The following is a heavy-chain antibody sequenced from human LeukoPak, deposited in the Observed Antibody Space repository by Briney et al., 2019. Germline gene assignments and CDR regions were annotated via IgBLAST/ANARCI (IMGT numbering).Heavy chain of an antibody. CDR3: AKVITGPNWFDP. D-gene: IGHD1-14*01. CDR1: GFTFSSYA. V-gene: IGHV3-23*01. Sequence: GGSLRLSCAASGFTFSSYAMSWVRQAPGKGLEWVSAISGSGGSTYYADSVKGRFTISRDNSKNTLYLRMNSLRAEDTAVYYCAKVITGPNWFDPWGQGTLVTVSS. CDR2: ISGSGGST. J-gene: IGHJ5*02.